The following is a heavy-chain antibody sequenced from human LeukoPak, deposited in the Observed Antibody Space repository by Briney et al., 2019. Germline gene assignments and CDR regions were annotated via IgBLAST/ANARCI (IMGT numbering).Heavy chain of an antibody. D-gene: IGHD6-6*01. CDR3: ARGLPYSSSPYYYYMDV. V-gene: IGHV4-59*01. Sequence: PSETLSLTCTVSGGSISSYCWSWIRQPPGKGLEWIGYIYYSGSTNYNPSLKSRVTISVDTSKNQFSLKLSSVTAADTAVYYCARGLPYSSSPYYYYMDVWGKGTTVTVPS. CDR1: GGSISSYC. J-gene: IGHJ6*03. CDR2: IYYSGST.